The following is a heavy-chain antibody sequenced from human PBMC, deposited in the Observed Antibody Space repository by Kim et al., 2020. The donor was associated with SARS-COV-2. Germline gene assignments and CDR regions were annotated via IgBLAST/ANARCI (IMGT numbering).Heavy chain of an antibody. J-gene: IGHJ4*02. CDR1: GFTFSNAW. CDR3: TTDADPPNYYDSSPEGMSFDY. D-gene: IGHD3-22*01. V-gene: IGHV3-15*01. CDR2: IKSKTDGGTT. Sequence: GGSLRLSCAASGFTFSNAWMSWVRQAPGKGLEWVGRIKSKTDGGTTDYAAPVKGRFTISRDDSKNTLYLQMNSLKTEDTAGYYCTTDADPPNYYDSSPEGMSFDYWGQGTLVTVSS.